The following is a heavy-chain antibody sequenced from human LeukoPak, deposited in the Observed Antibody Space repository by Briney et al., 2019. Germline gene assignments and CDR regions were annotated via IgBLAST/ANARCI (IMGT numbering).Heavy chain of an antibody. CDR1: GDSISSNGFY. CDR3: ARRGAAMGAFDF. V-gene: IGHV4-39*01. D-gene: IGHD1-26*01. Sequence: SETLSLTCTVSGDSISSNGFYWGWVRQPPGKGLQWIASIYYSGSTHYSPSLKSRVTISRDASKNQFSLKVTSVTAADTAMYYCARRGAAMGAFDFWGQGTLVSISS. J-gene: IGHJ4*03. CDR2: IYYSGST.